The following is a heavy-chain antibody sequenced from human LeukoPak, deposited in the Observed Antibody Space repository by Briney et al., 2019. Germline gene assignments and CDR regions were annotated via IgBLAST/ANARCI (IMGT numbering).Heavy chain of an antibody. V-gene: IGHV7-4-1*02. CDR2: ISTNTGNP. Sequence: ASVKVSCKASGYTFTDYAMNWVRQAPGQGLEWMGWISTNTGNPTFAQGFTGRFVFSLDTSVSTAYLQISSLKAEDTALYYCARSDYGLDVWGQGTTVTVSS. CDR1: GYTFTDYA. CDR3: ARSDYGLDV. J-gene: IGHJ6*02.